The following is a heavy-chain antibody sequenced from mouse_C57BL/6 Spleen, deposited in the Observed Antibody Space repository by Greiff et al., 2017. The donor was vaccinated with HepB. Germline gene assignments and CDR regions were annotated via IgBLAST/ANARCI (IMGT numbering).Heavy chain of an antibody. CDR2: IYPGDGDT. J-gene: IGHJ3*01. V-gene: IGHV1-82*01. Sequence: VQLQQSGPELVKPGASVKISCKASGYAFSSSWMNWVKQRPGKGLEWIGRIYPGDGDTNYNGKFKGKATLTADKSSSTAYMQLSSLTSEDSAVYFCARSGYYDYQFAYWGQGTLVTVSA. CDR1: GYAFSSSW. D-gene: IGHD2-4*01. CDR3: ARSGYYDYQFAY.